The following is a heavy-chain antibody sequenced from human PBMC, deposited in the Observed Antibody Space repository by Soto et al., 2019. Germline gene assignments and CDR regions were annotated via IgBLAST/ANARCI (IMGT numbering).Heavy chain of an antibody. CDR3: AREGGIVGATAADY. CDR1: GGSISSGGYY. V-gene: IGHV4-31*03. J-gene: IGHJ4*02. Sequence: QVQLQESGPELVKPSQTLSLTCTVSGGSISSGGYYWSWIRQHPGKGLEWIGYIYYSGSTYYNPSLNSRVTISGDTSKNQFSLKLSSVTAADTAVYYCAREGGIVGATAADYWGQGTLVTVSS. D-gene: IGHD1-26*01. CDR2: IYYSGST.